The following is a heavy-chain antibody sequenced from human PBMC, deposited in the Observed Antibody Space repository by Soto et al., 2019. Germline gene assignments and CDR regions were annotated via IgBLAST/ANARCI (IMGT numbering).Heavy chain of an antibody. CDR1: GFTFSNYG. CDR2: ISYDGDNK. Sequence: TGGSLRLSCAASGFTFSNYGIHWVRQAPGKRLEWVAVISYDGDNKYYADSVKGRFTISRDNSKNTLYLQMNSLRAEDTAVYYCAKDRVATSYFYGMDAWGQGTTVTVSS. CDR3: AKDRVATSYFYGMDA. D-gene: IGHD5-12*01. J-gene: IGHJ6*02. V-gene: IGHV3-30*18.